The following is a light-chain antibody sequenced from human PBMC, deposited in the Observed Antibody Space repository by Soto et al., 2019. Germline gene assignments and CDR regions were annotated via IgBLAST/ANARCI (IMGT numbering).Light chain of an antibody. Sequence: QSALTQPRSVSGSPGQSVTISCTGSRSDVGGYKYVSWYQQFPGNAPKLIIYDVAKRPSGVPGRFSGSKSGNTAFLTIFGLQAEDEADYYCCSYGGGRTPLVFGGGTKLTVL. CDR3: CSYGGGRTPLV. CDR2: DVA. J-gene: IGLJ2*01. V-gene: IGLV2-11*01. CDR1: RSDVGGYKY.